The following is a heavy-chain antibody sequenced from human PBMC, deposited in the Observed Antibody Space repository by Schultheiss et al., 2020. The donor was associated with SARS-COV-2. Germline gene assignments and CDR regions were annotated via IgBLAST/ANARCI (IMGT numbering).Heavy chain of an antibody. CDR2: ISAYNGTT. V-gene: IGHV1-18*01. Sequence: GESLKISCKASGYTFTSCGFTWVRQAPGQGLEWMGWISAYNGTTNYAQKLQGRVTMTTDTSTSTAYMELRSLRSDDTAVYYCARVNCGSSIYYYYYMDVWGKGTTVTVSS. CDR3: ARVNCGSSIYYYYYMDV. J-gene: IGHJ6*03. D-gene: IGHD6-6*01. CDR1: GYTFTSCG.